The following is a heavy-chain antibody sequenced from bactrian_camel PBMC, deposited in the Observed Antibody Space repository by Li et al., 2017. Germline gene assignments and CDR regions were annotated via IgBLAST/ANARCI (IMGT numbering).Heavy chain of an antibody. J-gene: IGHJ4*01. V-gene: IGHV3S1*01. CDR2: MDSGGRK. CDR1: MSTYMNYC. Sequence: HVQLVESGGGSVQAGGSLRVSCAASMSTYMNYCMAWFRQAPGEEREGVAVMDSGGRKTYADSVEGRFTISQDNAKNTLYLQMNSLKPEDTAMYYFAAHTRRFHIMDHSWTSQDAYDYWGQGTQVTVS. D-gene: IGHD6*01. CDR3: AAHTRRFHIMDHSWTSQDAYDY.